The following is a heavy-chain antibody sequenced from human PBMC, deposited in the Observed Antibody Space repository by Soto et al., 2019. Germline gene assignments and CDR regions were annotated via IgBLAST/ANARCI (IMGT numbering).Heavy chain of an antibody. CDR1: GFSFSADGVG. Sequence: QITLKESGPTLVKPTQTLTLTCIFSGFSFSADGVGVGWIRQPPGKALEWLALIYWDDDPRYRPSLKSRLTNTKDSSKNQVVLTMTNMDPLDTATYFSAHAFGGTSWPNDAFDVWGQGTVVTVSS. J-gene: IGHJ3*01. CDR3: AHAFGGTSWPNDAFDV. CDR2: IYWDDDP. D-gene: IGHD3-16*01. V-gene: IGHV2-5*02.